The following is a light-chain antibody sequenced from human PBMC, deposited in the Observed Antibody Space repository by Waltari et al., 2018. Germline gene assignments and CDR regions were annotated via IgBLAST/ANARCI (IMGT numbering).Light chain of an antibody. J-gene: IGLJ2*01. CDR3: HSRDASGVGGS. V-gene: IGLV3-19*01. CDR2: GKN. Sequence: SSELTQDPAVSVAMGQTVRIPCQGNRLRGSYASWYQQRPGQAPILVIYGKNSRPSGVPDRFSGSSSDNTASLTITGAQAEDEATYYCHSRDASGVGGSFGGGTKLTVL. CDR1: RLRGSY.